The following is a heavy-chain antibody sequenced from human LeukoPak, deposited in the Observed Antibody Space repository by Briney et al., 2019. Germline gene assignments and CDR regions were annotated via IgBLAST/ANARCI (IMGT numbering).Heavy chain of an antibody. CDR3: ASIAARWYYDY. CDR1: GYTFTGYY. V-gene: IGHV1-2*02. J-gene: IGHJ4*02. CDR2: INPNSGGT. D-gene: IGHD6-6*01. Sequence: ASVKVSCKASGYTFTGYYMHWVRQAPGQGLEWMGWINPNSGGTNYAQEFQGRVTMTRDTSISTAYMELSRLRSDDTAVYYCASIAARWYYDYWGQGTLVTVSS.